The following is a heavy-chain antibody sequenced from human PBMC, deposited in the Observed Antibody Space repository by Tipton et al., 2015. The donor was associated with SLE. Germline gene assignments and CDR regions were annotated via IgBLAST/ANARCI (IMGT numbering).Heavy chain of an antibody. D-gene: IGHD6-6*01. Sequence: SLRLSCAASGFTFSSYAMSWVRQAPGKGLEWVSAISGSGGSTKYNPSLKSRVTISVDTSKKQFSLNLSSVTAADTAVYYCARLIAARLPFDYWGQGTLVTVSS. V-gene: IGHV3-23*02. CDR3: ARLIAARLPFDY. J-gene: IGHJ4*02. CDR1: GFTFSSYA. CDR2: ISGSGGST.